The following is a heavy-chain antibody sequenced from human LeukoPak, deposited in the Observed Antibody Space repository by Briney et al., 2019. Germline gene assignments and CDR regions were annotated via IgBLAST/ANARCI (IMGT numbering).Heavy chain of an antibody. D-gene: IGHD1-26*01. Sequence: GGSLRLSCAASGFAFSTYAMSWVRQAPGKGLEWVSTFSGSGSSTYYADSVKGRFTISRDNSKNTLYLQMNSLRAEDTAVYYCAKGGKWDVTPFDYWGQGTLVTVSS. CDR3: AKGGKWDVTPFDY. V-gene: IGHV3-23*01. CDR1: GFAFSTYA. CDR2: FSGSGSST. J-gene: IGHJ4*02.